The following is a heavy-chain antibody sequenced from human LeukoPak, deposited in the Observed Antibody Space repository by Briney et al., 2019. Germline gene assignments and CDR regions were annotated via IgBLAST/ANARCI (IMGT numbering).Heavy chain of an antibody. CDR2: IWYGGSNK. V-gene: IGHV3-33*06. CDR3: AKWDGSGYGYFQH. CDR1: GFTFSSYG. J-gene: IGHJ1*01. Sequence: PGGSLRLSCAASGFTFSSYGMHWVRQAPGKGLEWVAVIWYGGSNKYYADSVKGRFTISRDNSKNTLYLQMNSLRAEDTPVYYCAKWDGSGYGYFQHWGQGTLVTVSS. D-gene: IGHD3-22*01.